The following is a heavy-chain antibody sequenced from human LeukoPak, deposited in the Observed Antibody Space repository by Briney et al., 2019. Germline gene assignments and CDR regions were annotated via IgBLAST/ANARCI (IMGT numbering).Heavy chain of an antibody. J-gene: IGHJ2*01. CDR1: GGTFSNYA. V-gene: IGHV1-69*13. Sequence: ASVKVSCKASGGTFSNYAISWVRQAPGQGLEWMGGIIPIFGTANYAQKFQGRVTITADESTSTAYMELSSLRSEDTAVYYCARSYSSGWQHHWYFDLWGRGTLVTVSS. CDR3: ARSYSSGWQHHWYFDL. D-gene: IGHD6-19*01. CDR2: IIPIFGTA.